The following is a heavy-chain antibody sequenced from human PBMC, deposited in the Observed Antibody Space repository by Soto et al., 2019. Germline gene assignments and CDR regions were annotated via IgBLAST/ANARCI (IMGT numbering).Heavy chain of an antibody. D-gene: IGHD2-21*02. J-gene: IGHJ6*02. CDR3: TTEETAWPLAYGLDV. CDR2: ITSRSDI. V-gene: IGHV3-21*01. CDR1: GVSLWVYR. Sequence: GWSLRLCCAASGVSLWVYRMDWVRQAPGKGLEWFSSITSRSDIYYADSVRGRFTISRDNAKNSVSLQMNSLRAEDTAVYYCTTEETAWPLAYGLDVWGQGTTVTVSS.